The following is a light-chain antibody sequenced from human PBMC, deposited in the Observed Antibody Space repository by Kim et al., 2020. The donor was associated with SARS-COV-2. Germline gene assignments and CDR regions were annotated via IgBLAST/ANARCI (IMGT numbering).Light chain of an antibody. CDR1: DMADYKY. Sequence: SPGQSITITCSDMADYKYVSWYRHHPGNGPKLIIYDVTNRPSGVSSRFSGSKSGNTASLTISGLQPEDEAHYYCSSYATITSLALVFGPGTKVTVL. CDR2: DVT. J-gene: IGLJ1*01. V-gene: IGLV2-14*03. CDR3: SSYATITSLALV.